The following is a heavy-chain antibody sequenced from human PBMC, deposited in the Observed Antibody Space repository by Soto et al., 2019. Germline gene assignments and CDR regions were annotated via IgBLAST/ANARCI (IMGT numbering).Heavy chain of an antibody. CDR2: IIPIFGTA. CDR3: ARELCSSTSGYADVHYYYGMDV. D-gene: IGHD2-2*01. V-gene: IGHV1-69*13. Sequence: GASVKVSCKASGGTFSSYAISWVRQAPGQGLEWMGGIIPIFGTANYAQKFQGRVTITADESTSTAYMELSSLRSEDTAVYYCARELCSSTSGYADVHYYYGMDVWGQGTTVTVAS. J-gene: IGHJ6*02. CDR1: GGTFSSYA.